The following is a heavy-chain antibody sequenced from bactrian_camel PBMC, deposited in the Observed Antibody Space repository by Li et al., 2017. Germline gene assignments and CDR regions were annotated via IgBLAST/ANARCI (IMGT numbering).Heavy chain of an antibody. CDR1: LFTFSSYY. V-gene: IGHV3S5*01. D-gene: IGHD2*01. Sequence: VQLVESGGGSVQAGGSLRLSCAASLFTFSSYYMTWVRQAPGKGVEWVSDISTDGITTYYAASVKGRFTISRDNAKNTVYLQMNSLKSEDTARYFCAAKNSAGNYGWEDWGQGTQVTVS. CDR2: ISTDGITT. J-gene: IGHJ4*01. CDR3: AAKNSAGNYGWED.